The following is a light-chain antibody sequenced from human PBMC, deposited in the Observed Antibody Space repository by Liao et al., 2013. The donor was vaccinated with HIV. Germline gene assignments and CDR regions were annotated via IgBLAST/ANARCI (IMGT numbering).Light chain of an antibody. CDR1: NIGRKS. V-gene: IGLV3-21*04. Sequence: SYVLTQPPSVSVAPGKTARVSCGGSNIGRKSVHWYQHKPGQAPVVVIYRDTDRPSGIPERFSGSNSGNTATLTISRVEAGDEADYYCQVWDSSSDHPFVFGTGTKVTVL. CDR2: RDT. J-gene: IGLJ1*01. CDR3: QVWDSSSDHPFV.